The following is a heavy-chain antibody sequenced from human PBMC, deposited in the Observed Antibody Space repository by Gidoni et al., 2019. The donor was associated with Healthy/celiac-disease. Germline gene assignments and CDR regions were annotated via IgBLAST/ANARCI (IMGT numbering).Heavy chain of an antibody. J-gene: IGHJ4*02. CDR3: ARVTAAAVYFDY. Sequence: QVQLQESGPGLVKPSQTLSLTCTVSGGSISSGSYYWSWIRQPAGKGLEWIGRIYTSGSTNYNPSLKSRVTISVDTSKNQFSLKLSSVTAADTAMYYCARVTAAAVYFDYWGQGTLVTVSS. D-gene: IGHD6-13*01. CDR1: GGSISSGSYY. CDR2: IYTSGST. V-gene: IGHV4-61*02.